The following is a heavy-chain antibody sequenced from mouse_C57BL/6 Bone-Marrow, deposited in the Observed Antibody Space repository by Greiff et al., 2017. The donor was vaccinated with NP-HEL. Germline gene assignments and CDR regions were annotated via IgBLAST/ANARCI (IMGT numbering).Heavy chain of an antibody. V-gene: IGHV1-19*01. CDR2: INPYNGGT. D-gene: IGHD2-10*01. J-gene: IGHJ3*01. CDR1: GYTFTDYY. CDR3: ARSLLFFAY. Sequence: EVQLQQSGPVLVKPGASVKMSCKASGYTFTDYYMNWVKQSHGKSLEWIGVINPYNGGTSYNQKFKGKATLTVDKSSSTAYMELNSLTSEDSAVYYCARSLLFFAYWGQGTLVTVSA.